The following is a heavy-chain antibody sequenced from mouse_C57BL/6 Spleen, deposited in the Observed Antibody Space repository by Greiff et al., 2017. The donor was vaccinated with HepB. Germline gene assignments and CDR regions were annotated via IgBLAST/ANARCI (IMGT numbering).Heavy chain of an antibody. CDR2: IYPGDGDT. CDR1: GYAFSSSW. V-gene: IGHV1-82*01. Sequence: VQLQQSGPELVKPGASVKISCKASGYAFSSSWMNWVKQRPGKGLEWIGRIYPGDGDTNYNGKFKGKATLTADKSSSTAYMQLSSLTSADSAVYFCARGGLYPYFYYWGQGTTLTVSS. J-gene: IGHJ2*01. D-gene: IGHD2-12*01. CDR3: ARGGLYPYFYY.